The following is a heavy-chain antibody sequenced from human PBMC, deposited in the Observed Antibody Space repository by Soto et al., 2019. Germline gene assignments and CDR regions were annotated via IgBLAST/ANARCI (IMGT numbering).Heavy chain of an antibody. V-gene: IGHV3-33*01. J-gene: IGHJ6*02. Sequence: QVQLVESGGGVVQPGRSLRLSCAASGFTFSSYGMHWVRQAPGKGLEWVAVIWYDGSNKYYADSVKGRFTISRDNSKNTLYLQMNSLRAEDMAVYYCAREDYGDYYYYGMDVWGQGTTVTVSS. CDR3: AREDYGDYYYYGMDV. D-gene: IGHD4-17*01. CDR2: IWYDGSNK. CDR1: GFTFSSYG.